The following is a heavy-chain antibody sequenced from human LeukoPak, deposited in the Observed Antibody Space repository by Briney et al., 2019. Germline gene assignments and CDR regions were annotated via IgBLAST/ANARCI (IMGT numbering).Heavy chain of an antibody. D-gene: IGHD2-21*01. Sequence: ASVKVSCKVSGYTLTELSMHWVRQAPGKGLEWMGGFDPEDGETIYAQKFQGRVTMTEDTSADTAYMELSSLRSEDTAVYYCATEPRSDDPYYFDYWGQGTLVTVSS. CDR1: GYTLTELS. CDR3: ATEPRSDDPYYFDY. J-gene: IGHJ4*02. CDR2: FDPEDGET. V-gene: IGHV1-24*01.